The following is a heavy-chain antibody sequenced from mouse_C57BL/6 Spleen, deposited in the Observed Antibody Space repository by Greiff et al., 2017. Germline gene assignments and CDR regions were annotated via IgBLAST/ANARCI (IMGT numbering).Heavy chain of an antibody. CDR2: IDPEDGET. D-gene: IGHD1-1*01. CDR3: ARGVITTVVATDYFDY. Sequence: VQLQQSGAELVKPGASVKLSCTASGFNIKDYYMHWVKQRTEQGLEWIGRIDPEDGETKYAPKFPGKATITANTSSNTAYLQLSSLTSEDTAVYYCARGVITTVVATDYFDYWGQGTTLTVSS. J-gene: IGHJ2*01. V-gene: IGHV14-2*01. CDR1: GFNIKDYY.